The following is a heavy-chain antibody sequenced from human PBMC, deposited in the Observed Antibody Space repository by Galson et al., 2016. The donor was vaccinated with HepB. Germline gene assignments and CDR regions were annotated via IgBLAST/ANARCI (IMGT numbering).Heavy chain of an antibody. CDR3: ARDSSAGDLDYYYYHGMDV. CDR2: ISRRTSYI. CDR1: GFTFSSYS. J-gene: IGHJ6*02. D-gene: IGHD2-21*02. Sequence: SLRLSCAASGFTFSSYSMNWVRQAPGKGLEWVSYISRRTSYIYYADSVKGRFTISRGNAKNSLYLQMNSLRAEDTAVYYCARDSSAGDLDYYYYHGMDVWGQGTTVTVSS. V-gene: IGHV3-21*01.